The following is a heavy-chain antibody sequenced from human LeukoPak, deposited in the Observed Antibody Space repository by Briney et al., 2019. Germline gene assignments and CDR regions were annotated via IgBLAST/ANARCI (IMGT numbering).Heavy chain of an antibody. CDR3: ARVEWSQLLSRIHTSYYFDS. D-gene: IGHD2-2*01. CDR2: ISGYNGHT. CDR1: GYTFNNYG. J-gene: IGHJ4*02. V-gene: IGHV1-18*01. Sequence: ASVKVSCKASGYTFNNYGVVWVRQAPGQGLEWMGWISGYNGHTSYAQNFQGRLTLTTDTSTTTAYLDLRSLTSADTAVYYCARVEWSQLLSRIHTSYYFDSWGQGTLVSVSS.